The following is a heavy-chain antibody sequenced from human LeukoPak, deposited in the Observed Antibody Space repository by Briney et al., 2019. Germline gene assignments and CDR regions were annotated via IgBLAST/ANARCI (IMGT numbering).Heavy chain of an antibody. CDR1: GYTFTSYY. CDR3: ARAPHGPDEAHHYYMDV. V-gene: IGHV1-69*13. Sequence: ASVKVSCKASGYTFTSYYMYWVRQAPGQGLEWLGGIIPVFGTVNYAQKFQGRVTITADEFTNTAYMDLRRLRYDDTAVYYCARAPHGPDEAHHYYMDVWGKGTTVTISS. J-gene: IGHJ6*03. CDR2: IIPVFGTV.